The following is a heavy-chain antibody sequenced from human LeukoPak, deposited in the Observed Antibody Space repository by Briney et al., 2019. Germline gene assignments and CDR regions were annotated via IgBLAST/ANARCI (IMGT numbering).Heavy chain of an antibody. V-gene: IGHV3-7*01. J-gene: IGHJ4*02. CDR2: IKKEGSEI. CDR1: GFTFSIYW. CDR3: ARHLAGVTGCTYGRGIDY. Sequence: GGPLRLSCAASGFTFSIYWMIGVPQAPGKALVGLVNIKKEGSEIHYVDSVEGRFTISRDKAKTSLYMQMFSLRAEDTAVYYCARHLAGVTGCTYGRGIDYWGQGTLVTVSS. D-gene: IGHD5-18*01.